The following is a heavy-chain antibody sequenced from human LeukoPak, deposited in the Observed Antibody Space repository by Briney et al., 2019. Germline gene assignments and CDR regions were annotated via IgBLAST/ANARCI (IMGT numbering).Heavy chain of an antibody. Sequence: PSETLSLTCTVSSGSISTSNYYWGWVRQPPAKGLEWIGYIYYSGTTNYNPSLKSRVTISVDTSKNQFSLKLSSVTAADTAVYYCARVDSVVTGWFDPWGQGTLVTVSS. CDR3: ARVDSVVTGWFDP. V-gene: IGHV4-61*05. J-gene: IGHJ5*02. D-gene: IGHD4-23*01. CDR1: SGSISTSNYY. CDR2: IYYSGTT.